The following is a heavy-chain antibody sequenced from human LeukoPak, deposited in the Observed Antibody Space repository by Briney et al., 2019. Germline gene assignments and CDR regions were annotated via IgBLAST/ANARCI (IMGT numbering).Heavy chain of an antibody. CDR1: GFTFSSYA. V-gene: IGHV3-23*01. J-gene: IGHJ4*02. D-gene: IGHD3-3*01. CDR3: AKAYDFWSGYYMDY. Sequence: GGSLRLSCAASGFTFSSYAMSWVRQAPGKGLEWVSAIGGSGGSTYYADSVKGRFTISRDNSKNTLYLQMNSLRAEDTAVYYCAKAYDFWSGYYMDYWGQGTLVTVSS. CDR2: IGGSGGST.